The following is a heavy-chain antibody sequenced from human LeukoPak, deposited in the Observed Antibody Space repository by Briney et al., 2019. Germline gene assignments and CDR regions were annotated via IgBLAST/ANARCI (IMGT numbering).Heavy chain of an antibody. D-gene: IGHD2-15*01. CDR2: IIPIFGTA. V-gene: IGHV1-69*05. CDR1: GGTFSSYA. CDR3: ARDQDRSYCSGGSCYPAAELPIDY. J-gene: IGHJ4*02. Sequence: GASVKVSCKASGGTFSSYAISWVRQAPGQGLEWMGGIIPIFGTANYAQKLQGRVTMTTDTSTSTAYMELRSLRSDDTAVYYCARDQDRSYCSGGSCYPAAELPIDYWGQGTLVTVSS.